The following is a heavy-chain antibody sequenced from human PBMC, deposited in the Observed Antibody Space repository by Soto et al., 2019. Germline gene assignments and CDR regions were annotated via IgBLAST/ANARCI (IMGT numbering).Heavy chain of an antibody. CDR2: INAGNGNT. D-gene: IGHD2-21*02. CDR3: ARSIVVVTALDY. CDR1: GYTFTSYA. V-gene: IGHV1-3*05. J-gene: IGHJ4*02. Sequence: QVQLVQSGAEEKKPGASVKVSCKASGYTFTSYAMHWVRQAPGQRLEWMGWINAGNGNTKYSQKFQGRVTIPRDTTASTAYMALSSLRSEDTAVYYCARSIVVVTALDYWGQGTLVTVSS.